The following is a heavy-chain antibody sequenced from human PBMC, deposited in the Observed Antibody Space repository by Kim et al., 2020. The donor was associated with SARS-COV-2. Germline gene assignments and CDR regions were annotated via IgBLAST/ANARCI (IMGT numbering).Heavy chain of an antibody. CDR3: AKESGSGSYYAWTYYYYGMDV. Sequence: GGSLRLSCAASGFTFSSYGMHWVRQAPGKGLEWVAVISYDGSNKYYADSVKGRFTISRDNSKNTLYLQMNSLRAQDTAVYYCAKESGSGSYYAWTYYYYGMDVLGQRTTVTVSS. J-gene: IGHJ6*02. D-gene: IGHD3-10*01. CDR1: GFTFSSYG. V-gene: IGHV3-30*18. CDR2: ISYDGSNK.